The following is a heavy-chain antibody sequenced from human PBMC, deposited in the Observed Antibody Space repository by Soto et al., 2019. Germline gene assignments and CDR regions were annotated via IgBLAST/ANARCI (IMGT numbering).Heavy chain of an antibody. CDR3: PRDIDG. J-gene: IGHJ4*02. CDR1: GFTFSSYS. V-gene: IGHV3-48*01. Sequence: EVQVVESGGGLVQPGGSLRLSCAASGFTFSSYSMNWVRQAPGKGLEWVSYISSSSSTIFYADSVKGRFTISRDNAKNSLYLQMNRLRAEDTAVYYCPRDIDGGGQGTLVTVSS. D-gene: IGHD2-15*01. CDR2: ISSSSSTI.